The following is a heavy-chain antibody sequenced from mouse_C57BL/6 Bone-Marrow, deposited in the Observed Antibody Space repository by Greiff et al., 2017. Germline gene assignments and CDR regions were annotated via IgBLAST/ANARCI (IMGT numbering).Heavy chain of an antibody. J-gene: IGHJ1*03. CDR2: IDPANGNT. CDR1: GFNIKNTY. V-gene: IGHV14-3*01. D-gene: IGHD1-1*01. Sequence: EVQLVESVAELVRPGASVKLSCTASGFNIKNTYMHWVKQRPEQGLEWIGRIDPANGNTKYAPKFPGKAPITADTSSNTAYLQLSSLTSEDTAIYYCASSITTVRDWYFDVWGTGTTVTVSS. CDR3: ASSITTVRDWYFDV.